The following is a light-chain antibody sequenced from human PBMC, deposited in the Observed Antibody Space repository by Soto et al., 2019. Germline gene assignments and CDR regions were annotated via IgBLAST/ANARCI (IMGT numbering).Light chain of an antibody. J-gene: IGLJ2*01. CDR3: QSYDSSLSVV. Sequence: QSVLTQPPSVSGAPGQRVTISCTGSDSNIGADYDVHWYQHLPGAAPKLLIYGNSNRPSGVPDRFSGSKSGTSASLAITGLQAEDEADYYCQSYDSSLSVVFGGGTKLTVL. V-gene: IGLV1-40*01. CDR1: DSNIGADYD. CDR2: GNS.